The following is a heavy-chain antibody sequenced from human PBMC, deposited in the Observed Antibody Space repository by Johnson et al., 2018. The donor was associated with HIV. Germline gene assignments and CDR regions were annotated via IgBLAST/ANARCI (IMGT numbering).Heavy chain of an antibody. D-gene: IGHD6-19*01. CDR2: INWNSGSM. CDR3: AKDIGYSSGLGNTAFDM. CDR1: RFTFDDYA. Sequence: VQLVESGGVVVQPGGSLRLSCETSRFTFDDYAMHWVRQAPGKGLEWVSDINWNSGSMDYADSVKGRFTISRDNAKSSLFLQMSGLRAGDTALYYWAKDIGYSSGLGNTAFDMWGLGTMVTVSS. V-gene: IGHV3-9*01. J-gene: IGHJ3*02.